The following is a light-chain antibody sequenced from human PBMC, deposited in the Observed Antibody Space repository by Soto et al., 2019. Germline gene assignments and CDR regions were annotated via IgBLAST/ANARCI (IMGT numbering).Light chain of an antibody. Sequence: QSVLTQPPSASGSPGQSVTISCTGTSSDVGGYNYVSWYQQHPGKVPKLMVYEVNKRLSGVPDRFSGSKSGNTASLTVSGLKAEDEADYYCTSCAGGNNVFGTGTKLTVL. V-gene: IGLV2-8*01. J-gene: IGLJ1*01. CDR2: EVN. CDR1: SSDVGGYNY. CDR3: TSCAGGNNV.